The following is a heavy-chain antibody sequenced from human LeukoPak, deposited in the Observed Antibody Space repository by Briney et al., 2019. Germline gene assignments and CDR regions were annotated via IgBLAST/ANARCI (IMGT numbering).Heavy chain of an antibody. Sequence: SETLSLTCTFSGGSLSNYYWSWIRQPPGKGLAGMGYIYYSGSTNYNPSLNSRVTISVDTSKNQFSLKLRSVTAADTAVYYCARHDWFDPWGQGTLVTVSS. J-gene: IGHJ5*02. CDR2: IYYSGST. CDR3: ARHDWFDP. V-gene: IGHV4-59*01. D-gene: IGHD3-3*01. CDR1: GGSLSNYY.